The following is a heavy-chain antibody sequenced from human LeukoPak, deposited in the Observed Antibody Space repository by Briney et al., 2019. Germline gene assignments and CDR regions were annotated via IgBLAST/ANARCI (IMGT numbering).Heavy chain of an antibody. J-gene: IGHJ4*02. D-gene: IGHD3-10*01. Sequence: ASVKVSCKASGYTFTGYYMHWVRQAPGQGLEWMGRINPNSGGTNYAQKFQSRVTMTRDTSISTAYMELSRLRSDDTAVYYRARVGVTYYGSGSYPDYWGQGTLVTVSS. CDR1: GYTFTGYY. CDR2: INPNSGGT. CDR3: ARVGVTYYGSGSYPDY. V-gene: IGHV1-2*06.